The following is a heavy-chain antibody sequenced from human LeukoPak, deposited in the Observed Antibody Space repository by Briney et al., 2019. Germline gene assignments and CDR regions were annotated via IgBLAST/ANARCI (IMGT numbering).Heavy chain of an antibody. V-gene: IGHV1-69*04. CDR3: AKYYYDSSGSANDAFDI. CDR1: GGTFSSYA. CDR2: IIPIFGIA. Sequence: GASVKVSCKASGGTFSSYAISWVRQVPGQGLEWMGRIIPIFGIANYAQKFQGRVTITADKSTSTAYMELSSLRSEDTAVYYCAKYYYDSSGSANDAFDIWGQGTMVTVSS. D-gene: IGHD3-22*01. J-gene: IGHJ3*02.